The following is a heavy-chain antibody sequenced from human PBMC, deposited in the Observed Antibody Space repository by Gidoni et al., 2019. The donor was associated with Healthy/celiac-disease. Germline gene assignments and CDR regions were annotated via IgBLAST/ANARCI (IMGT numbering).Heavy chain of an antibody. CDR3: ARQGGYCSGGSCYSGGWFDP. CDR1: VYSFTSYW. D-gene: IGHD2-15*01. Sequence: EVQLVQSGAEVKKPVESLTISCKGSVYSFTSYWNDWVRQMPGKGLAWMGIIYPGDSDTRYSPSFQGQVTISADKSISTAYLQWSSLKASDTAMYYCARQGGYCSGGSCYSGGWFDPWGQGTLVTVSS. V-gene: IGHV5-51*01. J-gene: IGHJ5*02. CDR2: IYPGDSDT.